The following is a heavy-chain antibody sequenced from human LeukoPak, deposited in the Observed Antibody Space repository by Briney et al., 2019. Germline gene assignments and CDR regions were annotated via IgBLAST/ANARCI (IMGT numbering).Heavy chain of an antibody. J-gene: IGHJ4*02. V-gene: IGHV3-7*01. Sequence: GGSLRLSCAASGFTFSGFSMSWVRQSPTKGLEWVANIKQDGSERYYVDSVKGRFTISRDNAKNTLYLQMNSLRAEDTAVYYCARGYSSGLHFDYWGQGTLVTVSS. CDR1: GFTFSGFS. CDR2: IKQDGSER. D-gene: IGHD6-19*01. CDR3: ARGYSSGLHFDY.